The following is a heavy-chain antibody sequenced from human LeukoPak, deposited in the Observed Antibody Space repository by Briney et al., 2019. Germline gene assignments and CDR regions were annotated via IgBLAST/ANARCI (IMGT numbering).Heavy chain of an antibody. Sequence: SETLSLTCAVYGGSFSVYYWSWIRQPPGKGLEWIGEINHSGSTNYNPSLKSRVTISVDTSKNQFSLKLSSVTAADTAVYYCARAPREWLLGYYFDYWGQGTLVTVSS. D-gene: IGHD3-3*01. CDR2: INHSGST. J-gene: IGHJ4*02. CDR3: ARAPREWLLGYYFDY. V-gene: IGHV4-34*01. CDR1: GGSFSVYY.